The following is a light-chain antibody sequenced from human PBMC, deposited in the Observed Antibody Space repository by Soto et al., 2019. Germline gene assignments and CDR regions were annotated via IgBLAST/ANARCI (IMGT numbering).Light chain of an antibody. CDR3: QQYGKT. Sequence: EIVLTQSPGTLSLSPGERATLSCRASQTVSSSYLAWYQQKPGQAPRLLIYGTSSMATGIPDRFSGSGSGTDFTLTINRLEPEDCAVYYCQQYGKTFGGGTKVEIK. V-gene: IGKV3-20*01. CDR1: QTVSSSY. J-gene: IGKJ4*01. CDR2: GTS.